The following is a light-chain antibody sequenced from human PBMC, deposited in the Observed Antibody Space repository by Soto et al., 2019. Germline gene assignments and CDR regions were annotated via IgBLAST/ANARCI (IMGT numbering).Light chain of an antibody. V-gene: IGLV2-8*01. Sequence: QSVPTQPPSASGSPGQSVTISCTGANSDVGGYNYVSWYQQHPGKAPKIMIYAVSKRPSGVPDRFSGSKSGNTASLTVSGLQAEDEADYYCSSYAGSNNFGVFGTGTKVTVL. CDR1: NSDVGGYNY. CDR3: SSYAGSNNFGV. CDR2: AVS. J-gene: IGLJ1*01.